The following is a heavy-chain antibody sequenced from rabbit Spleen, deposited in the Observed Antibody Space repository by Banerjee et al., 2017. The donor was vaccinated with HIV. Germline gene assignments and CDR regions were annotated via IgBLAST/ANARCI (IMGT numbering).Heavy chain of an antibody. V-gene: IGHV1S45*01. D-gene: IGHD8-1*01. CDR2: IYGGSSGST. Sequence: QEQLEESGGGLVKPEGSLTLTCAASGFTISGSYWICWVRQAPGKGLEWIACIYGGSSGSTYYASWAQGRFTVSKTSSTTVTLQMTSLTAADTATYFCARKGNSDSNSYYDLWGQGTLVTVS. CDR3: ARKGNSDSNSYYDL. J-gene: IGHJ3*01. CDR1: GFTISGSYW.